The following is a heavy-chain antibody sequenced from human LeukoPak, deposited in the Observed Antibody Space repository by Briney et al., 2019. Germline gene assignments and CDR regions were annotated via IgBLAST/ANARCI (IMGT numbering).Heavy chain of an antibody. D-gene: IGHD3-16*01. CDR2: IKSKTDGGTT. V-gene: IGHV3-15*01. J-gene: IGHJ4*02. Sequence: AGGSLRLSCAASGFTFSNAWMSWVRQAPGKGLEWVGRIKSKTDGGTTDYAATVKGRFTISRDDSKNTLYLQMNSLKTEDTAVYYCTTEQNRGAGGDYWGQGTLVTVSS. CDR1: GFTFSNAW. CDR3: TTEQNRGAGGDY.